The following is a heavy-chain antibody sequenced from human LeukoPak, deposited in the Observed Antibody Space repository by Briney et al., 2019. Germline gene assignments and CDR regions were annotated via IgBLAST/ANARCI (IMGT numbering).Heavy chain of an antibody. D-gene: IGHD6-19*01. CDR3: TTDSMQWLDPNAFDI. J-gene: IGHJ3*02. V-gene: IGHV3-15*07. CDR1: GFTFSNAW. Sequence: GGSLRLSCAASGFTFSNAWMNWVRQAPGKGLEWVGRIKSKTDGGTTDYAAPVKGRFTISRDDSKNTLYLQMNSLKTEDTAVYYCTTDSMQWLDPNAFDIWGQGTMVTVSS. CDR2: IKSKTDGGTT.